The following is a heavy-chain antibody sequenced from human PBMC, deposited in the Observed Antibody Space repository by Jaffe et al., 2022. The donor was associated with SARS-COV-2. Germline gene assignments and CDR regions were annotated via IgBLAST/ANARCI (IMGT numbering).Heavy chain of an antibody. J-gene: IGHJ3*02. CDR2: INAGNGNT. V-gene: IGHV1-3*01. D-gene: IGHD2-15*01. CDR3: ARGLRQVVAATHRRDAFDI. CDR1: GYTFTSYA. Sequence: QVQLVQSGAEVKKPGASVKVSCKASGYTFTSYAMHWVRQAPGQRLEWMGWINAGNGNTKYSQKFQGRVTITRDTSASTAYMELSSLRSEDTAVYYCARGLRQVVAATHRRDAFDIWGQGTMVTVSS.